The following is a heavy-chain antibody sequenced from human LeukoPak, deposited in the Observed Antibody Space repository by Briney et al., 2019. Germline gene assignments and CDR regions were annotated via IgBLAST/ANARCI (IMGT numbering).Heavy chain of an antibody. CDR1: GFTFSNYA. Sequence: PRGSLRLSCAASGFTFSNYAMSWVGQAPGEWLEWVSAFSGSGSSTHHADSVRGRFTISRDITNDTLFLQMSSLGAEDTAVYYCAKQAYGSGTYTTASFDSWGQGTLVTVSS. CDR3: AKQAYGSGTYTTASFDS. D-gene: IGHD3-10*01. CDR2: FSGSGSST. J-gene: IGHJ4*02. V-gene: IGHV3-23*01.